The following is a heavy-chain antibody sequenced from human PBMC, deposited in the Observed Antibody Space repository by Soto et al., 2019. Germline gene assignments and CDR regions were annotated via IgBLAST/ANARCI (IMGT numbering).Heavy chain of an antibody. CDR3: AGSRQQYPPDNYYYYGMDV. J-gene: IGHJ6*02. Sequence: QVQLQESGPGLVKPSQTLSLTCTVSGGSISSGGYYWSWIRQHPGKGLEWIGYIYYSGSTYYNPSHKRLLTISLDTSNNHFTLELGSVTAADTSVYYCAGSRQQYPPDNYYYYGMDVWGQGTTVTVS. V-gene: IGHV4-31*01. CDR1: GGSISSGGYY. D-gene: IGHD2-2*02. CDR2: IYYSGST.